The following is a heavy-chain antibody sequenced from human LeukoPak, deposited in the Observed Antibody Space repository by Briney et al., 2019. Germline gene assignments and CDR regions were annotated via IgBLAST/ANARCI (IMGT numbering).Heavy chain of an antibody. Sequence: GGSLRLSCTTTGITLSDFAMTWVRQAPGKGLEWVSIITGSGLTTYYAESVKGRFTISRDNSKNAVYLQMSSLKAEDTAVYYCAKVAASDVWSSCDSWGQGTLVTVST. V-gene: IGHV3-23*01. D-gene: IGHD6-13*01. CDR1: GITLSDFA. CDR2: ITGSGLTT. CDR3: AKVAASDVWSSCDS. J-gene: IGHJ5*01.